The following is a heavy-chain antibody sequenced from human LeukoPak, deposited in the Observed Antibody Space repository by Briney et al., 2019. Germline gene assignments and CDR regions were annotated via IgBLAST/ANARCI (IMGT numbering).Heavy chain of an antibody. CDR2: ISSSSSYI. D-gene: IGHD6-19*01. CDR3: ARGRYSSALGFDY. Sequence: GGSLRLSCAASGFAFSSYAMNWVRQAPGKGLEWVSSISSSSSYIYYADSVKGRFTISRDNAKNSLYLQMNSLRAEDTAVYYCARGRYSSALGFDYWGQGTLVTVSS. CDR1: GFAFSSYA. J-gene: IGHJ4*02. V-gene: IGHV3-21*01.